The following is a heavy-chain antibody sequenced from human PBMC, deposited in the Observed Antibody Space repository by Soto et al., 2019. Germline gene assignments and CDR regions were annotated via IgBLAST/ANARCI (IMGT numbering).Heavy chain of an antibody. J-gene: IGHJ4*02. D-gene: IGHD6-19*01. CDR2: INPNSGGT. CDR3: ARGYSSTSTFSLFIDS. CDR1: GYTFTGYY. V-gene: IGHV1-2*04. Sequence: ASVKVSCEASGYTFTGYYMHWVRQAPGQGLEWMGWINPNSGGTNYAQKFQGWVTMTRDTSISTAYMELSRLRSDDTAVYYCARGYSSTSTFSLFIDSWGQGTPVT.